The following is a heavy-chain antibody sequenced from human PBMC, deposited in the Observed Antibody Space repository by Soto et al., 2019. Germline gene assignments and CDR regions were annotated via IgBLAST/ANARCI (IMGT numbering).Heavy chain of an antibody. CDR2: IIPILGIA. Sequence: QVQLVQSGAEVKKPGSSVKVSCKASGGTFSSYTISWVRQAPGQGLEWMGRIIPILGIANYAQKVQGRVTITADKSTITGYMELSSLRSEDTAVYYCARGRKDYYYGRDVWGQGTTVTVSS. J-gene: IGHJ6*02. V-gene: IGHV1-69*02. CDR1: GGTFSSYT. CDR3: ARGRKDYYYGRDV.